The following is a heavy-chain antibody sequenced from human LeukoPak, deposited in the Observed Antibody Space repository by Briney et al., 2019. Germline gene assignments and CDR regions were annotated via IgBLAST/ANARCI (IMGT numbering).Heavy chain of an antibody. CDR1: GGSISSYY. Sequence: SETLSLTCTVSGGSISSYYWSWIRQPPGRGLEWIGYIYYSGSTNHNSSLKSRVIRSVDTSKNQFSLKLSSVTAADTAVYYCASLTTVIKTRENYWGQGTLVTVSS. V-gene: IGHV4-59*12. J-gene: IGHJ4*02. CDR3: ASLTTVIKTRENY. CDR2: IYYSGST. D-gene: IGHD4-17*01.